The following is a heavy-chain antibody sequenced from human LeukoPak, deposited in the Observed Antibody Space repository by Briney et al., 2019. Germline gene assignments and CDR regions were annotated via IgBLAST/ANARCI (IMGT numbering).Heavy chain of an antibody. CDR3: ARFYGDYSRFDY. Sequence: PSETLSLTCTVSGGSISSSSYYWGWIRQPPGKGLEWIGYIYYSGNTNYNPSLKSRVTISVDTSKNQFSLNLRSVTAADTAVYYCARFYGDYSRFDYWGQGTLVTVSS. D-gene: IGHD4-17*01. CDR1: GGSISSSSYY. CDR2: IYYSGNT. V-gene: IGHV4-61*05. J-gene: IGHJ4*02.